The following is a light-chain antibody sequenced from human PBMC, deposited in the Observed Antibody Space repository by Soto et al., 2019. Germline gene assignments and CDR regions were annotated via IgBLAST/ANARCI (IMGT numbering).Light chain of an antibody. CDR1: HYISSD. CDR2: DAS. V-gene: IGKV3-11*01. Sequence: EIVLTQSPATLSLSPGERATLSFRASHYISSDLAWYQQKPGQAPRLLIYDASNRATGIPARFSGSGSGTDFTLTISSLEPEDFAVYYCQQRSNWITFGQGTRLEIK. CDR3: QQRSNWIT. J-gene: IGKJ5*01.